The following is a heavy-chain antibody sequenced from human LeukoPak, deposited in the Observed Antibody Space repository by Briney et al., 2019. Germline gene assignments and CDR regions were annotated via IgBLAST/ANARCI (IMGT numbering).Heavy chain of an antibody. CDR1: GGSISSYY. Sequence: SETLSLTCTVSGGSISSYYWSWIRQPAGKGLEWIGRIYTSGSTNYNPSLKSRVTMSVDTSKNQFSLKLSSVTAADTAVYYCVSTAYNDFWSGRPGYFDYWGQGALVTVSS. D-gene: IGHD3-3*01. J-gene: IGHJ4*02. CDR2: IYTSGST. CDR3: VSTAYNDFWSGRPGYFDY. V-gene: IGHV4-4*07.